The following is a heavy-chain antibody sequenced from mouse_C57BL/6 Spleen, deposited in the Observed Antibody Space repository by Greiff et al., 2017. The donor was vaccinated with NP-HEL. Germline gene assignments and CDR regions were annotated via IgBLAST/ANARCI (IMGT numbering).Heavy chain of an antibody. CDR1: GYTFTDYY. CDR3: ASTLFITTVDYAMDY. D-gene: IGHD1-1*01. J-gene: IGHJ4*01. Sequence: VQLQQSGPVLVKPGASVKMSCKASGYTFTDYYMNWVKQSHGKSLEWIGVINPYNGGTSYNQKFKGKATLTVDKSSSTAYMELNSLTSEDSAVYYCASTLFITTVDYAMDYWGQGTSVTVSS. CDR2: INPYNGGT. V-gene: IGHV1-19*01.